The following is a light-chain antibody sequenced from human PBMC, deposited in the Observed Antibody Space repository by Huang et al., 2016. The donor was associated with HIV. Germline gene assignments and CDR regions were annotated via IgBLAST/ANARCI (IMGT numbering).Light chain of an antibody. CDR2: AAS. CDR3: QQNYSSLLS. J-gene: IGKJ4*01. CDR1: QTITTY. V-gene: IGKV1-39*01. Sequence: DIQMTQSPSSLSASVGDRVIMTFRASQTITTYLKWYQQRPGKAPKLLIYAASSLQSGVPARFSGSGSGTDFTLPISSLQPEDFATYYCQQNYSSLLSFGGGTKVAIK.